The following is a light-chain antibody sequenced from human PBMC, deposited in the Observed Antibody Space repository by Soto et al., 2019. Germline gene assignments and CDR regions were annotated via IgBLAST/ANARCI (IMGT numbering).Light chain of an antibody. Sequence: QSVLTQPASVSGSPGQSITISCTGTRSDVGLYDYVSWYQQHPGTAPNLLIYEVNCRPSGVSTRFSASKSGSTASLTISGIHAEDEADYYCYSYRGYYTRVFGPGTKVTV. J-gene: IGLJ1*01. CDR3: YSYRGYYTRV. CDR1: RSDVGLYDY. CDR2: EVN. V-gene: IGLV2-14*01.